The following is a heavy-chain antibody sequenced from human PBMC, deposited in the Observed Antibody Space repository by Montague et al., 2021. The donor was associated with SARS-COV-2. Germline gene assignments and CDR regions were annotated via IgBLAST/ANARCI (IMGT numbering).Heavy chain of an antibody. CDR2: TYYRSKWYN. J-gene: IGHJ5*02. Sequence: CAISGDSVSSNSAAWNWIRQSPSRGLEWLGRTYYRSKWYNDYAVSVKSRITINPDTSKNQFSLQLNSVAPEGTAVYYCARDLDYYGSGSYPEGFDPWGQGTLVTVSS. V-gene: IGHV6-1*01. CDR1: GDSVSSNSAA. CDR3: ARDLDYYGSGSYPEGFDP. D-gene: IGHD3-10*01.